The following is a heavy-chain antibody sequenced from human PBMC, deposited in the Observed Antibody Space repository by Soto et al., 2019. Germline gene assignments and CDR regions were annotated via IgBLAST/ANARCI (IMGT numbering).Heavy chain of an antibody. CDR2: MNPNSGNT. CDR3: GRLRGYSGYAYFDY. D-gene: IGHD5-12*01. Sequence: ASVKVSCKASGYTFTSYDINWVRQATGQGLEWMGWMNPNSGNTGYAQKFQGRVTMTRNTSISTAYMELSSLRSEDTAVYYWGRLRGYSGYAYFDYWGQGPLVTVSS. J-gene: IGHJ4*02. V-gene: IGHV1-8*01. CDR1: GYTFTSYD.